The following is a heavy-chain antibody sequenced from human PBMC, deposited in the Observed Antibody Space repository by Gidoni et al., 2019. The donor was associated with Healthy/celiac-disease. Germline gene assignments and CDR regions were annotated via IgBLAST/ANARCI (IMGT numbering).Heavy chain of an antibody. D-gene: IGHD2-15*01. CDR1: VGTFSSYA. CDR2: ISPIFGTA. CDR3: ARAEGSGGSRHV. Sequence: QVQLVQSGAEVKKPGSSVKVSCTASVGTFSSYANSWVRQAPGQGLEWMGGISPIFGTANYAQKCQGRVTITADESTSTAYMELSSLRSEDTAVYYCARAEGSGGSRHVWGQGTTVTVSS. J-gene: IGHJ6*02. V-gene: IGHV1-69*01.